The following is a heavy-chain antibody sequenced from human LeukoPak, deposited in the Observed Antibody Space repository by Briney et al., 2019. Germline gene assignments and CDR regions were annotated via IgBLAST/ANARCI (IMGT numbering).Heavy chain of an antibody. CDR1: GFTFSSYG. D-gene: IGHD3-10*01. CDR3: ARDLSLRGGYYYYGMDV. V-gene: IGHV3-33*01. J-gene: IGHJ6*02. CDR2: IWYDGSNK. Sequence: PGRSLRLSCAASGFTFSSYGMHWVRQAPGKGLEWVAVIWYDGSNKYYADSVKGRFTISRDNSKNTLYLQMNSLRAEDTAVYYCARDLSLRGGYYYYGMDVWGQGTTVTVSS.